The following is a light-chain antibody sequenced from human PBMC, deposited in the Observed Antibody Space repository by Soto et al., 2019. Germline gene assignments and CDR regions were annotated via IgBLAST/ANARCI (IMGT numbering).Light chain of an antibody. CDR1: QNINNY. Sequence: DTQMTQSPSSLSASVGDRVTITCRASQNINNYLNWYQQKPGKAPKLLIYAASSLQSGVPSRFSGSGSGTDFTLTISSLQPEDFATYYCQQSYSTLYTFGQGTNLEIK. CDR3: QQSYSTLYT. J-gene: IGKJ2*01. CDR2: AAS. V-gene: IGKV1-39*01.